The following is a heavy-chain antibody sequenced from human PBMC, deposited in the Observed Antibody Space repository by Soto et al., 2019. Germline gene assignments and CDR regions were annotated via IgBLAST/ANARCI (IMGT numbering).Heavy chain of an antibody. Sequence: ASVKVSCKASGYTFTDYYMHWVRQAPGQGLEWMGWINANSGGTNYPQKFQGRVTLTRDTSISTVYMELSSLRSDDTAVYYCASGASGNWPDFWGRGTLVTVSS. J-gene: IGHJ4*02. D-gene: IGHD1-1*01. V-gene: IGHV1-2*02. CDR2: INANSGGT. CDR1: GYTFTDYY. CDR3: ASGASGNWPDF.